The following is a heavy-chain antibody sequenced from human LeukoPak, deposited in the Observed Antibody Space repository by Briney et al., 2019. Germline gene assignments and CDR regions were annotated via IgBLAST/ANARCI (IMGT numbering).Heavy chain of an antibody. CDR1: AGSIRSYF. CDR2: IYYSGSI. J-gene: IGHJ4*02. CDR3: ARLGITGTTSY. V-gene: IGHV4-59*08. Sequence: PSETLSLTCTVSAGSIRSYFWSWVRQPPGKGLEWIGYIYYSGSINYNPSLKSRVTISIDTSKNQFSLNLTSVTAADTAVCYCARLGITGTTSYWGQGTLVTVSS. D-gene: IGHD1-20*01.